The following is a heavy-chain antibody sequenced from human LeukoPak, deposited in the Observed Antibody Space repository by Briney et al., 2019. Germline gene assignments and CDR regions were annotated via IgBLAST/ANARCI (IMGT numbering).Heavy chain of an antibody. J-gene: IGHJ4*02. V-gene: IGHV3-30*02. CDR3: AKRRGEDYLDY. D-gene: IGHD2-21*01. CDR1: GFTFSSFG. CDR2: IRYDGSNK. Sequence: GGSLRLSCAASGFTFSSFGMHWVRQAQGNGLEWVAFIRYDGSNKKYADAVTGRFTISRDNSKNTLYLQMSSLRAEDTAVYYCAKRRGEDYLDYWGQGTLVTVSS.